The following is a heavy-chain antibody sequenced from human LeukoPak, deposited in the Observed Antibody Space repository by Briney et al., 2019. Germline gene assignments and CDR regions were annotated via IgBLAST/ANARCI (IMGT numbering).Heavy chain of an antibody. CDR1: GFTFINAW. CDR3: TTDEWS. J-gene: IGHJ5*02. D-gene: IGHD2-8*01. V-gene: IGHV3-15*01. Sequence: PGGSLRLSCEASGFTFINAWMSRVRQVPGKGLEWVGHIKSKTDGGTTDYAAPVKGRVTISRDDSKNTLYLQMNNLKTEDTAVYYCTTDEWSWGQGTLVTVSP. CDR2: IKSKTDGGTT.